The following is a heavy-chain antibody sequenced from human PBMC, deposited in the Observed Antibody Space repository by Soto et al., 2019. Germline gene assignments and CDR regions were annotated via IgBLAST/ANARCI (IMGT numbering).Heavy chain of an antibody. CDR3: ASRCRGGSCYFDC. J-gene: IGHJ4*02. CDR1: GFTFSTYS. D-gene: IGHD2-15*01. V-gene: IGHV3-48*02. Sequence: EVQLVESGGGLVQPGGSLRLSCAASGFTFSTYSMNWVRQAPGKGLEWVSYISSSTSSIYYADSVKGRFTISRDNAKNSLYLQMNSLRDEDTSVYYCASRCRGGSCYFDCWGQGTLVTVSS. CDR2: ISSSTSSI.